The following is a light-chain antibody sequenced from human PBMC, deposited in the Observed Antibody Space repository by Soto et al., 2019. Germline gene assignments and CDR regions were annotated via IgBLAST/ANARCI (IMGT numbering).Light chain of an antibody. Sequence: QSVLTQSPSASGTPGQRVTISCSGSSSNVGRNAVQWYQHFPGTAPKLLIHTNNQRPSGVPDRFSGSKSDTSASLAIRGLQSEDVADYYCAAWDDSLNGWVFGGGTKVTVL. CDR1: SSNVGRNA. J-gene: IGLJ3*02. CDR2: TNN. V-gene: IGLV1-44*01. CDR3: AAWDDSLNGWV.